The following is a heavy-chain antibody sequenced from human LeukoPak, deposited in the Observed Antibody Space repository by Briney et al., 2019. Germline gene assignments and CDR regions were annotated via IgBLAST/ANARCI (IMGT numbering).Heavy chain of an antibody. V-gene: IGHV1-18*01. J-gene: IGHJ4*02. Sequence: ASVTVSCMASGYTFTSYGISWVRQAPGQGLEWMGWISAYNGNTNYAQKLRGRVTMTTDTSTSTAYMELRSLRSDDTAVYYCVRDLGVTTPFDYWGEGTLVTVSS. CDR1: GYTFTSYG. CDR2: ISAYNGNT. CDR3: VRDLGVTTPFDY. D-gene: IGHD4-17*01.